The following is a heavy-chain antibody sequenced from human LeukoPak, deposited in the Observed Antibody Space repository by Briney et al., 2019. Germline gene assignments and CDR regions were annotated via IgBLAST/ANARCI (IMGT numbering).Heavy chain of an antibody. D-gene: IGHD1/OR15-1a*01. V-gene: IGHV3-23*01. CDR2: ISGSGGTT. Sequence: GGSLRLSCAASGFTFSSYGMSWVRQAPGKGLEWVSGISGSGGTTYYADSVKGRFTISRDNSKITLYLQMNSLRAEDTAVYYCAKVRANRFASFDYWGQGTLVTVSS. CDR1: GFTFSSYG. CDR3: AKVRANRFASFDY. J-gene: IGHJ4*02.